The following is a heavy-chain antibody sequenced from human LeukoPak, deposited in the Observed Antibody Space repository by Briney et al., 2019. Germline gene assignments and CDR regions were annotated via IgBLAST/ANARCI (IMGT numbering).Heavy chain of an antibody. D-gene: IGHD6-6*01. CDR3: AREGPYSDSSRSRFDY. Sequence: APVKVSCKASGYTFTNYYIHWVRQAPGQGLEWTGIIKPSGGSTSYAQKFQGRVTMTRDTSTSTVYMELSSLRSEDTAVYYCAREGPYSDSSRSRFDYWGQGTLVTVSS. CDR1: GYTFTNYY. J-gene: IGHJ4*02. V-gene: IGHV1-46*01. CDR2: IKPSGGST.